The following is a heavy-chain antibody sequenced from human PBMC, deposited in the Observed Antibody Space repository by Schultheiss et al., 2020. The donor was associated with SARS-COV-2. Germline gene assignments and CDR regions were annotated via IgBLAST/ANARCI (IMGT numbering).Heavy chain of an antibody. J-gene: IGHJ4*02. V-gene: IGHV3-23*01. CDR1: GFTFSSYG. Sequence: GGSLRLSCAASGFTFSSYGMHWVRQAPGKGLEWVSAISGSGGSTYYADSVKGRATISRDSSKNTVFLQMNSLTAEDTALYYCAKGRYYGSGSPFDYWGQGTLVTVSS. CDR3: AKGRYYGSGSPFDY. D-gene: IGHD3-10*01. CDR2: ISGSGGST.